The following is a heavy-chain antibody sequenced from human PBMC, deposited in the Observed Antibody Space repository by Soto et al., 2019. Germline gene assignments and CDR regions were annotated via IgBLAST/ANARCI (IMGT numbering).Heavy chain of an antibody. D-gene: IGHD6-25*01. V-gene: IGHV3-48*03. CDR1: GFTFNGYE. CDR2: ISSGGSTT. J-gene: IGHJ3*02. CDR3: ARDSRGAAAFDI. Sequence: VQLVESGGGLVQPGGSLRLSCAASGFTFNGYEMNWVRQAPGKGLEWVSYISSGGSTTYYADSVKGRFTISRDNAKNSMHLQLDRLRIEDTAVYYSARDSRGAAAFDIWGQGTMVSVSS.